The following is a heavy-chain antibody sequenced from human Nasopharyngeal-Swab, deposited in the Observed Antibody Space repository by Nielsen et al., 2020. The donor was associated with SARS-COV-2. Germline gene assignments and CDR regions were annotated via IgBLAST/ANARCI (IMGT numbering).Heavy chain of an antibody. CDR2: INPSGGST. J-gene: IGHJ6*02. Sequence: ASVKVSCKASGYTFTSYYMHWVRQAPGQGLEWMGIINPSGGSTSYAQKFQGRVTMTRDTSTSTVYMELSSLRSEDTAVYYCARATYYDFWSGYYTALGCMDVWGQGTTVTVSS. CDR1: GYTFTSYY. D-gene: IGHD3-3*01. V-gene: IGHV1-46*01. CDR3: ARATYYDFWSGYYTALGCMDV.